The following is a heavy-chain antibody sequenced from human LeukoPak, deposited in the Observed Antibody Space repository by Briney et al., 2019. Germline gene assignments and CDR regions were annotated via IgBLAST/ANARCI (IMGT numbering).Heavy chain of an antibody. CDR3: ARGPFDSLDV. CDR1: GFIFSNYG. J-gene: IGHJ6*02. CDR2: IWYDGSNQ. V-gene: IGHV3-33*01. Sequence: GRSLRLSCAASGFIFSNYGMHWVRQAPGKGLEWVAVIWYDGSNQYYADSVKGRFTISRDNSKNTLYLQMNSLRAEDTAVYYCARGPFDSLDVWGQGTTVTVSS. D-gene: IGHD3-22*01.